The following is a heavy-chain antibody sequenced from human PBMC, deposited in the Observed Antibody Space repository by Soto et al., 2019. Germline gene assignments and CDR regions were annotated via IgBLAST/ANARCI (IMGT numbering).Heavy chain of an antibody. J-gene: IGHJ3*02. V-gene: IGHV1-18*04. CDR3: ARDLPVSYGEDISGDAFHI. CDR2: ISPNIGTT. CDR1: GYTFTSYA. D-gene: IGHD6-19*01. Sequence: ASVKVSCKASGYTFTSYAISWVRQAPGQGLEWMGWISPNIGTTNYAQKFQGRVTMTTDTSTSTAYMELSSLRSDDTAVYYCARDLPVSYGEDISGDAFHIWG.